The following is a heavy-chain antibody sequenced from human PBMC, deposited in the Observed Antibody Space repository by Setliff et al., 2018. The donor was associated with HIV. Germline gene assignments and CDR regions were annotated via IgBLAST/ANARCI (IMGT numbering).Heavy chain of an antibody. D-gene: IGHD3-22*01. Sequence: RASVKVSCKASGYTFTSYGISWVRQAPGQGLEWMGWISAYNGNTNYAQKLQGRVTMTTDTSTSTAYMELRSLRSDDTAVYYCARDPAGYYGLGDAFDIWGQGTMVTVSS. V-gene: IGHV1-18*01. CDR3: ARDPAGYYGLGDAFDI. CDR2: ISAYNGNT. CDR1: GYTFTSYG. J-gene: IGHJ3*02.